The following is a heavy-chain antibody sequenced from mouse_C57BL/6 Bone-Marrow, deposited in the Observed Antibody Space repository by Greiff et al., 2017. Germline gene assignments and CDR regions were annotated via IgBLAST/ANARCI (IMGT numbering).Heavy chain of an antibody. V-gene: IGHV1-69*01. J-gene: IGHJ2*01. CDR2: IDPSDSYT. D-gene: IGHD2-2*01. CDR3: ARRGVTTDFDY. Sequence: QVQLQQPGAELVMPGASVKLSCKASGYTFTSYWMHWVKQRPGQGLEWIGEIDPSDSYTNYNQKFKGKSTLTVDKSSSTAYMQLSSLTSEDSAVYYCARRGVTTDFDYWGQGTTLTVSS. CDR1: GYTFTSYW.